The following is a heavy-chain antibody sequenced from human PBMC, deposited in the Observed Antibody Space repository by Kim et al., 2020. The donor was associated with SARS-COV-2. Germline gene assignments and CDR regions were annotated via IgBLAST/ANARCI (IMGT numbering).Heavy chain of an antibody. CDR2: IYPGDSDT. D-gene: IGHD2-8*01. CDR3: ARPYYHETRASDI. Sequence: GESLKISCKGSGYSFTSYWIGWVRQMPGKGLEWMGIIYPGDSDTRYSPSFQGQVTISADKSVSTAYLQWSSLKASDTAMYYCARPYYHETRASDIWGQGTMVTVSS. V-gene: IGHV5-51*01. J-gene: IGHJ3*02. CDR1: GYSFTSYW.